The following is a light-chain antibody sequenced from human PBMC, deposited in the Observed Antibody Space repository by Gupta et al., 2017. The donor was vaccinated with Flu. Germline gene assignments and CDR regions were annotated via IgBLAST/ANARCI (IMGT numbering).Light chain of an antibody. CDR2: DAS. Sequence: ATLVFSPGESATLSCRASQRIRNYFGWYYKKQRQAPRLLMYDASYRHAGIPGRFIGSGGGKKVTITISSREQEDFACYYCQQHSSRPMYTFGQGTELDIK. J-gene: IGKJ2*01. V-gene: IGKV3-11*01. CDR1: QRIRNY. CDR3: QQHSSRPMYT.